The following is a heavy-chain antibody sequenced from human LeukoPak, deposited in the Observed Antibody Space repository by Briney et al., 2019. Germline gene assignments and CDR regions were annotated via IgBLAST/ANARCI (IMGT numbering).Heavy chain of an antibody. Sequence: KSSETLSLTCTVSGYSISSGYYWGWIRQPPGKGLEWIGSIYHSGSTYYNPSLKSRVTISVDTSKNQFSLKLSSVTAADTAVYYCARSPTKRVPEDYWGQGTLVTVSS. CDR2: IYHSGST. D-gene: IGHD2-2*01. J-gene: IGHJ4*02. CDR1: GYSISSGYY. V-gene: IGHV4-38-2*02. CDR3: ARSPTKRVPEDY.